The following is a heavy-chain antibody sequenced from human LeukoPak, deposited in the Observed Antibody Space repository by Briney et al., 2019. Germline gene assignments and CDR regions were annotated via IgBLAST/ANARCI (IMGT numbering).Heavy chain of an antibody. D-gene: IGHD3-16*02. J-gene: IGHJ4*02. CDR1: GGSISSYY. CDR3: ARQTPSYDYVWGSYRYEFDY. Sequence: SETLPLTCTVSGGSISSYYWSWIRQPPGKGLEWIGYIYYSGSTNYNPSLKSRVTISVDTSKNQFSLKLSSVTAADTAVYYCARQTPSYDYVWGSYRYEFDYWGQGTLVTVSS. CDR2: IYYSGST. V-gene: IGHV4-59*08.